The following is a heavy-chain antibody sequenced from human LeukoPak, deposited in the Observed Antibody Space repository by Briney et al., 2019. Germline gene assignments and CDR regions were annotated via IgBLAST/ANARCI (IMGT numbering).Heavy chain of an antibody. CDR3: ARAWGGVRDYFDY. J-gene: IGHJ4*02. CDR1: GYTFTTYY. CDR2: INPNSGGT. D-gene: IGHD3-16*01. V-gene: IGHV1-2*02. Sequence: ASVKVSCKASGYTFTTYYMHWVRQAPGQGLEWTGWINPNSGGTNYAQKFQGRVTMTRDTSISTAYMELSRLRSDDTAVYSCARAWGGVRDYFDYWGQGTLVTVSS.